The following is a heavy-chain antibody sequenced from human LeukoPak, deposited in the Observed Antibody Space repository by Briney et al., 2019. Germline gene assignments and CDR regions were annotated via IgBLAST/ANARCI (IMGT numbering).Heavy chain of an antibody. CDR3: ARESWSYQYYYYGMDV. CDR2: IYSGGST. CDR1: GFTVSSNY. V-gene: IGHV3-53*04. J-gene: IGHJ6*02. D-gene: IGHD6-13*01. Sequence: GGSLRLSCAASGFTVSSNYMSWVRQAPGKGLEWVSVIYSGGSTYYADSVKGRFTLSRHNSKNTLYLQMNSLRAEDTAVYYCARESWSYQYYYYGMDVWGQGTTVTVSS.